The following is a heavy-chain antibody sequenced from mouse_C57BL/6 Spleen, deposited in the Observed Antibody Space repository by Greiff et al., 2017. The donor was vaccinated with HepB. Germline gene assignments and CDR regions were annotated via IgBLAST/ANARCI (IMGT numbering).Heavy chain of an antibody. Sequence: VQLQQPGAELVKPGASVKLSCKASGYTFTSYWMHWVKQRPGQGLEWIGMIHPNSGSTNYNEKFKSKATLTVDKSSSTAYMQLSSLTSEDSAVYYCASSYYYGSDWYFDVWGTGTTVTVSS. J-gene: IGHJ1*03. V-gene: IGHV1-64*01. CDR3: ASSYYYGSDWYFDV. CDR1: GYTFTSYW. D-gene: IGHD1-1*01. CDR2: IHPNSGST.